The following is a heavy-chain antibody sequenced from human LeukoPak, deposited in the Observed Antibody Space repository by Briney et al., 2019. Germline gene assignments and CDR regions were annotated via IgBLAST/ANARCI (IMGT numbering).Heavy chain of an antibody. V-gene: IGHV3-21*01. CDR1: GFTFSSYS. J-gene: IGHJ6*04. Sequence: PGGSLRLSCAASGFTFSSYSMNWVRQAPGKGLEWVSSISSSSSYIYYADSVKGRFTISRDNAKNSLYLQMNSLRAEDTAGYYCARDPSSRFYYGMDVWGKGTTVTVSS. CDR3: ARDPSSRFYYGMDV. CDR2: ISSSSSYI.